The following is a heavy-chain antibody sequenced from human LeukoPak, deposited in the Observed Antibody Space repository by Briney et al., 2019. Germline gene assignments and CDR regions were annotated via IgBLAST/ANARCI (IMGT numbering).Heavy chain of an antibody. J-gene: IGHJ4*02. Sequence: PSETLSLTCTVSGGSISSSSYYWSWIRQPPGKGLEWIGEINHSGSTNYNPSLKSRVTISVDTSKNQFSLKLSSVTAADTAVYYCARGHGLTVFGVVIIGRSGYYFDYWGQGTLVTVSS. CDR1: GGSISSSSYY. V-gene: IGHV4-39*07. CDR3: ARGHGLTVFGVVIIGRSGYYFDY. D-gene: IGHD3-3*01. CDR2: INHSGST.